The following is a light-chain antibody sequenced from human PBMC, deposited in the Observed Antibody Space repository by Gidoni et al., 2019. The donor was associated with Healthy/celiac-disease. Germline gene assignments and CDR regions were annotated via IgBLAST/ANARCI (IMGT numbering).Light chain of an antibody. J-gene: IGKJ3*01. Sequence: IVMTQSPATLPVSPGERATLSCRASQSVRSNLAWYQQKPGQAPRLLIYGASPRATGIPARFSGSGSGTEFTLTISSLQSEDFAVYYCQQYNNWPPIFGPGTKVDIK. CDR3: QQYNNWPPI. CDR2: GAS. CDR1: QSVRSN. V-gene: IGKV3-15*01.